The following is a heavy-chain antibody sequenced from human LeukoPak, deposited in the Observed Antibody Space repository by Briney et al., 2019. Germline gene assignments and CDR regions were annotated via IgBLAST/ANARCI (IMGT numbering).Heavy chain of an antibody. CDR2: ISSSSSTI. J-gene: IGHJ5*02. CDR3: ARGRGSQHWFDP. V-gene: IGHV3-48*01. D-gene: IGHD3-10*01. Sequence: GSLRLSCAASGFTFSSYEMNWVRQAPGKGLEWVSYISSSSSTIYYADSVKGRFTVSRDNAKNSLYLQMNSLRAEDTAVYYCARGRGSQHWFDPWGQGTLVTVSS. CDR1: GFTFSSYE.